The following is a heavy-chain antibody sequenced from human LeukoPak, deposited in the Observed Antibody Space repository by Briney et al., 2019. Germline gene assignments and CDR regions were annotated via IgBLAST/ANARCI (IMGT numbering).Heavy chain of an antibody. CDR2: TWYDGSNK. D-gene: IGHD2-15*01. CDR1: GFTFSSYG. Sequence: GGSLRLSCAASGFTFSSYGMHWVRQAPGKGLEWVAVTWYDGSNKYYADSVKGRFTISRDNSKNTLYLQMNSLRAEDTAVYYCAKERHRYCSGGSCDAFDIWGQGTMVTVSS. CDR3: AKERHRYCSGGSCDAFDI. V-gene: IGHV3-33*06. J-gene: IGHJ3*02.